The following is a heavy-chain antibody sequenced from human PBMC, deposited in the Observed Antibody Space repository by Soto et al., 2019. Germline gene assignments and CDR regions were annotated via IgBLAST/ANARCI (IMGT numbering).Heavy chain of an antibody. CDR3: ARDPRPGYCSSTSCRLADAFDF. CDR2: INAGNGNT. J-gene: IGHJ3*01. CDR1: GYTFTSYA. Sequence: AASVKVSCKASGYTFTSYAMHWVRQAPGQRLEWMGWINAGNGNTKYSQKFQGRVTITRDTSASTAYMELSSLRSEDTAVYYCARDPRPGYCSSTSCRLADAFDFWGQGIMVTLSS. V-gene: IGHV1-3*01. D-gene: IGHD2-2*01.